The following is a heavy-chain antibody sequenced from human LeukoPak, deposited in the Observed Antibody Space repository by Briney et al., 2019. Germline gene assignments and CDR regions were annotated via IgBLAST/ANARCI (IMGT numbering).Heavy chain of an antibody. D-gene: IGHD6-13*01. Sequence: ASVKVSCKASGYTFTGYYMHWVRQAPGQGLEWMGWINLNSGGTNYAQKFQGRVTMTRDTSISAAYMELSRLRSDDTAVYYCARDRGQQLANFDYWGQGTLVTVSS. J-gene: IGHJ4*02. V-gene: IGHV1-2*02. CDR2: INLNSGGT. CDR3: ARDRGQQLANFDY. CDR1: GYTFTGYY.